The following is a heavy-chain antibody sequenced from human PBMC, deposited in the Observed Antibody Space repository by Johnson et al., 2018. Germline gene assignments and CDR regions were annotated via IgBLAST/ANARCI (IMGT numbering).Heavy chain of an antibody. Sequence: QVQLQESGPGLVKPSETLSLTCTVSGGSINSYYWSWIRQPAGKGLEWIGRVYSSGTTHHNPSLKRRVTMSVDTSKNQFSLNLRSVTAADTAMYYWARVDPYTMDVWGQGTTVTVSS. CDR1: GGSINSYY. V-gene: IGHV4-4*07. D-gene: IGHD5-18*01. CDR2: VYSSGTT. CDR3: ARVDPYTMDV. J-gene: IGHJ6*02.